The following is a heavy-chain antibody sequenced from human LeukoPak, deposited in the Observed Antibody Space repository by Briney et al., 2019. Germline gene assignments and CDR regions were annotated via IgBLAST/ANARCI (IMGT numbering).Heavy chain of an antibody. V-gene: IGHV4-39*01. CDR1: GGSISISSYY. Sequence: SETLSLTCTVSGGSISISSYYWGWIRQPPGKGLEWIGSIYYSGSTYYNPSLKSRVTISVDTSKNQFSLKLSSVTAADTAVYYCARETVRDYFDYWGQGTLVTVSS. J-gene: IGHJ4*02. CDR2: IYYSGST. CDR3: ARETVRDYFDY.